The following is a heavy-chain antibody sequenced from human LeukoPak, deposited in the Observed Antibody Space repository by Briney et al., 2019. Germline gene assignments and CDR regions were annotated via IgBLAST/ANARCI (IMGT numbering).Heavy chain of an antibody. CDR3: ARPGGYYSYIDY. CDR1: GGSISSSTHY. D-gene: IGHD3-22*01. CDR2: IYYSGST. Sequence: SETLSLTCTVSGGSISSSTHYWGWIRQPPGKGLEWIGSIYYSGSTYYNPSLKSRVTISVDTSKNQFSLKLSSVTAADMAVYYCARPGGYYSYIDYWGQGMLVTVSS. J-gene: IGHJ4*02. V-gene: IGHV4-39*01.